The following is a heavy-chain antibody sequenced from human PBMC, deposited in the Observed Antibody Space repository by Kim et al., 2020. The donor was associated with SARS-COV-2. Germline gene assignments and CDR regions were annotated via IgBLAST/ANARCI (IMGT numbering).Heavy chain of an antibody. V-gene: IGHV3-30*18. D-gene: IGHD3-10*01. CDR3: AKDYWARVVRGVIPIDY. CDR2: ISYDGSNK. J-gene: IGHJ4*02. Sequence: GGSLRLSCAASGFTFSSYGMHWVRQAPGKGLEWVAVISYDGSNKYYADSVKGRFTISRDNSKNTLYLQMNSLRAEDTAVYYCAKDYWARVVRGVIPIDYWGQGTLVTVSS. CDR1: GFTFSSYG.